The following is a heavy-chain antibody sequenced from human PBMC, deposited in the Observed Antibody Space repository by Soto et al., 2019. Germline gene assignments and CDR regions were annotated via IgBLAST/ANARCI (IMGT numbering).Heavy chain of an antibody. V-gene: IGHV1-8*01. J-gene: IGHJ4*02. Sequence: QVQLVQSGTEVKTPGASVKVSCKASGYTFTSHDINWVRQATGQGLEWMGWLNPYNGKTAYAQTFQGRVTMTWNATTGTVYLELRRLRSEDTAMYYCARVSSIAARRSFHSWGQGTLVTVSS. CDR1: GYTFTSHD. CDR2: LNPYNGKT. CDR3: ARVSSIAARRSFHS. D-gene: IGHD6-6*01.